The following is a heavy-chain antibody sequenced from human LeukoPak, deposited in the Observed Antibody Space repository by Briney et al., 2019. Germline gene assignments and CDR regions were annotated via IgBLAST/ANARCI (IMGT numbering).Heavy chain of an antibody. V-gene: IGHV3-7*01. CDR1: GFTFSSYG. CDR3: ARDPTDY. CDR2: IKQDGSEK. Sequence: GGSLRLSCAASGFTFSSYGMHWVRQAPGKGLEWVANIKQDGSEKYYVDSVKGRFTISRDNAKNSLYLQMNSLRAEDTAVYYCARDPTDYWGQGTLVTVSS. J-gene: IGHJ4*02.